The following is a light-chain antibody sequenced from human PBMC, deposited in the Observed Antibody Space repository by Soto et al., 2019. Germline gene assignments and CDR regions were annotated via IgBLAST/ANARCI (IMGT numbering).Light chain of an antibody. CDR3: QQYGASPIT. J-gene: IGKJ5*01. CDR2: RAS. CDR1: QSVNNNF. V-gene: IGKV3-20*01. Sequence: EFVFTQSPGTLSLSPGERATLSCRASQSVNNNFLAWYQQKPGQAPRLLIYRASSRSTGFPDRFSGSGSGTDFTLTISRLEPEDFAVYYCQQYGASPITFGQGTRLEIK.